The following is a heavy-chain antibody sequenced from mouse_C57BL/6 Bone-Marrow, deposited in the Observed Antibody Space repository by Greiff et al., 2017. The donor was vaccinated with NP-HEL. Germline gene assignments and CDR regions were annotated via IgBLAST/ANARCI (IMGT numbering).Heavy chain of an antibody. D-gene: IGHD1-1*01. V-gene: IGHV14-4*01. CDR2: IDPENGDT. Sequence: VQLQQSGAELVRPGASVKLSCTVSGFNLKDDYMHWVKQRPEQGLEWIGWIDPENGDTEYASKFQGKATIPADTSSNTAYLQLSSLTSEDTAVYYCTTGGSSPYAMDYWGQGTSVTVSS. CDR3: TTGGSSPYAMDY. J-gene: IGHJ4*01. CDR1: GFNLKDDY.